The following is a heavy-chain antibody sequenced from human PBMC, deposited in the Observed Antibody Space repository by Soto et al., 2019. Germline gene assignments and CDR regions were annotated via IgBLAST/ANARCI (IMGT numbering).Heavy chain of an antibody. Sequence: ASVKVSCKASGYTFTSYGISWVRQAPGQGLEWMGWISAYNGNTNYAQKLQGRVTMTTDTSTSTAYMELRSLRSDDTAVYYCAREVYDLLTGYYYFDYWGQGTLVTVSS. CDR2: ISAYNGNT. CDR1: GYTFTSYG. V-gene: IGHV1-18*01. J-gene: IGHJ4*02. CDR3: AREVYDLLTGYYYFDY. D-gene: IGHD3-9*01.